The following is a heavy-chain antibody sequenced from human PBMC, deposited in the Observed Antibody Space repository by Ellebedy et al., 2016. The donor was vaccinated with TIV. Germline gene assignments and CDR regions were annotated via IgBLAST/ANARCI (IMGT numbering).Heavy chain of an antibody. Sequence: SETLSLTXAVHGGSISGYYWNWLRQFPGKGLEWIGENNRDGNSNYNPSLKSRVTISIDPSKNQFSLKLTSVTAADTAVYYCARGYYESSTGHYDAFSFWGQGTLVTVSS. V-gene: IGHV4-34*01. CDR2: NNRDGNS. D-gene: IGHD3-9*01. CDR1: GGSISGYY. J-gene: IGHJ3*01. CDR3: ARGYYESSTGHYDAFSF.